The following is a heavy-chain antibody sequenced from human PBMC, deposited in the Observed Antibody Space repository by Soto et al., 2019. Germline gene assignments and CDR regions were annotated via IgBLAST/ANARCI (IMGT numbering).Heavy chain of an antibody. J-gene: IGHJ6*02. D-gene: IGHD5-12*01. CDR1: GDSVSSNSAA. CDR2: TYYRSKWYN. Sequence: KQSQTLSLTCAISGDSVSSNSAAWNWIRQSPSRGLEWLGRTYYRSKWYNDYAVSVKSRITINPDTSKNQFSLQLNSVTPEDTAVYYCARDRRDGYGQNYYYYGMDVWGQGTTVTVSS. V-gene: IGHV6-1*01. CDR3: ARDRRDGYGQNYYYYGMDV.